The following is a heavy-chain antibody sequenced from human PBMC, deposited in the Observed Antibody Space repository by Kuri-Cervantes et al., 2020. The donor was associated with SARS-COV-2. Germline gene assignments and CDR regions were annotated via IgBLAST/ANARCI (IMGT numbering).Heavy chain of an antibody. CDR1: GGTFSSYA. D-gene: IGHD3-22*01. CDR2: IIPIFGTA. Sequence: SVKVSCKASGGTFSSYAISWVRQAPGQGLEWMGGIIPIFGTANYAQKFQGRVTITADKSTSTAYMELSSLRSEDTAVYYCARGDYYDSSGYLLPEFDYWGQRTLVTVSS. J-gene: IGHJ4*02. V-gene: IGHV1-69*06. CDR3: ARGDYYDSSGYLLPEFDY.